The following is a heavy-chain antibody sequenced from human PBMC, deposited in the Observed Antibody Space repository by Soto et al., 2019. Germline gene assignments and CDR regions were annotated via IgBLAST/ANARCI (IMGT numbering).Heavy chain of an antibody. J-gene: IGHJ4*02. CDR2: INHSGST. V-gene: IGHV4-34*01. CDR1: GGSFSGYY. Sequence: SETLSLTCAGYGGSFSGYYWSWIRQPPGKGLEWIGEINHSGSTNYNPSLKSRVTISVDTSKNQFSLKLSSVTAADTAVYYCARTGLDYSNETLDYWGQGTLVT. D-gene: IGHD4-4*01. CDR3: ARTGLDYSNETLDY.